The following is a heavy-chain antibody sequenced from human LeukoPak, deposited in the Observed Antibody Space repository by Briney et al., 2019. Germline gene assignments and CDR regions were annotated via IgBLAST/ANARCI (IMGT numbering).Heavy chain of an antibody. CDR2: ISGSGDNT. Sequence: GGSLRLSCAASGFTFRTYAMNWVRQAPGKGPEWVSGISGSGDNTYYADSVKGRFTISRDNSKNTLYLQMNSLRAEDTAVYYCAKGDDILTGYLSYFDYWGQGTLVTVSS. J-gene: IGHJ4*02. D-gene: IGHD3-9*01. V-gene: IGHV3-23*01. CDR1: GFTFRTYA. CDR3: AKGDDILTGYLSYFDY.